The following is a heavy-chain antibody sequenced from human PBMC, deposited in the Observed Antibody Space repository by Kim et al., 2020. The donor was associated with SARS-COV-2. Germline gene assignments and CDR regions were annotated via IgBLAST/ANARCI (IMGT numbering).Heavy chain of an antibody. Sequence: GGSLRLSCAASGFPFSRHTLNWVRQFPGKGLEWVSSISSSGTHIFATASLKGRFTISRDNAKNSLFLQMNSLRVEDTAVYFCARTSLGYRSSWYFIDFWGQGPWVPVSS. CDR1: GFPFSRHT. CDR3: ARTSLGYRSSWYFIDF. V-gene: IGHV3-21*01. J-gene: IGHJ4*02. D-gene: IGHD2-2*01. CDR2: ISSSGTHI.